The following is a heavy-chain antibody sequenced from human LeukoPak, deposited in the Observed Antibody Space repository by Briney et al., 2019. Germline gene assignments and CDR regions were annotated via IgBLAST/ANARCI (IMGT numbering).Heavy chain of an antibody. CDR3: AKDRSYRRVGATLD. CDR2: ISYDGGNK. Sequence: GRSLRLSCAASGFIFSNYGMHRVRQAPGKGLEWVAVISYDGGNKYYADSVKGRFTISRDNSKNTLYLQMNSLRTEDTAVYYCAKDRSYRRVGATLDWGQGTLVTVSS. J-gene: IGHJ4*02. CDR1: GFIFSNYG. V-gene: IGHV3-30*18. D-gene: IGHD1-26*01.